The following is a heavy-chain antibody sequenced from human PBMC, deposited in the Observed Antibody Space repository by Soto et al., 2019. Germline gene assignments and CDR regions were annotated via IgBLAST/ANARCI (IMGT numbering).Heavy chain of an antibody. CDR3: ARAPRGNYGYPSYFDY. Sequence: SETLSLTCTVSGGSISSYYWTWIRQPPGKGLEWIGYIYYSGSTNYNPSLKSRVTISVDTSKNQFSLKLSSVTAADTAVYYCARAPRGNYGYPSYFDYWGQGALVTVSS. CDR1: GGSISSYY. CDR2: IYYSGST. V-gene: IGHV4-59*01. J-gene: IGHJ4*02. D-gene: IGHD3-10*01.